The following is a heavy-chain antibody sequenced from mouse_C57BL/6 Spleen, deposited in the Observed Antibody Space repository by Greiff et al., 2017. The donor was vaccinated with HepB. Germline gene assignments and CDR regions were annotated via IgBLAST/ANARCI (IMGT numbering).Heavy chain of an antibody. J-gene: IGHJ2*01. CDR2: IDPENGDT. CDR1: GFNIKDDY. V-gene: IGHV14-4*01. CDR3: TTFDNYFDY. Sequence: EVQLQQSGAELVRPGASVKLSCTASGFNIKDDYMHWVKQRPEQGLEWIGWIDPENGDTEYPSKFQGKATITADTSSNTAYLQLSSLTSEDTAVYYCTTFDNYFDYWGQGTTLTVSS.